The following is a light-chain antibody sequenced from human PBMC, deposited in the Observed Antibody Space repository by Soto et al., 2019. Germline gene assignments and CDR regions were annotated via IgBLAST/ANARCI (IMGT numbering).Light chain of an antibody. Sequence: QAVLTEPASVSGCPGQSSTISGTGTRSDGGGYNYVSWYQQHPGKAPKRVMFEVSNRPSGVSTRFSGSKSGNTASLTISGLQAEDEADYYCSSYTSSSTRVFGTGTKVTVL. CDR2: EVS. CDR1: RSDGGGYNY. J-gene: IGLJ1*01. V-gene: IGLV2-14*01. CDR3: SSYTSSSTRV.